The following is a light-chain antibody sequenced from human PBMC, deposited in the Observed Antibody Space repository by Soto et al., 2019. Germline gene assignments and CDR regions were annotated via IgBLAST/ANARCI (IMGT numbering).Light chain of an antibody. Sequence: GFTMKTRTLSLSPGERATLSCRASQSVSSIYLAWYQQKPGQAPRLLIYGASSRATGIPDRFSGSGSGTDFTLTISRLEPEDFAVYYCQQYGSSALTFGGGTKVDIK. CDR2: GAS. J-gene: IGKJ4*01. V-gene: IGKV3-20*01. CDR1: QSVSSIY. CDR3: QQYGSSALT.